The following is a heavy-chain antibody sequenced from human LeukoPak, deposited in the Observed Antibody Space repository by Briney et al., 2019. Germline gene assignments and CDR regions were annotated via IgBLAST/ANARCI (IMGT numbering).Heavy chain of an antibody. CDR1: GYTFTSYG. Sequence: AASVKVSCKASGYTFTSYGISWVRQAPGQGLEWVGWISTYNGNTFYAQKFEGRVTMTTDTSTNTVYMDLRSLRSDDTAVYYCARDLEHCRNIICSNSAYWGQGTLVTVSS. CDR2: ISTYNGNT. V-gene: IGHV1-18*01. J-gene: IGHJ4*02. D-gene: IGHD2-2*01. CDR3: ARDLEHCRNIICSNSAY.